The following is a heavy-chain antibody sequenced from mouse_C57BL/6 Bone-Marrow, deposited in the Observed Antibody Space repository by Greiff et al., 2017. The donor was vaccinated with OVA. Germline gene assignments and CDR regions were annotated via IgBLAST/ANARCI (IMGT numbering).Heavy chain of an antibody. CDR3: ARDTVGSLYAMDY. CDR2: ISDGGSYT. J-gene: IGHJ4*01. D-gene: IGHD1-1*01. CDR1: GFTFSSYA. Sequence: EVKLMESGGGLVKPGGSLKLSCAASGFTFSSYAMSWVRQTPEKRLEWVATISDGGSYTYYPDNVKGRFTISRDNAKNNLYLQMSHLKSEDTAMYYCARDTVGSLYAMDYWGQGTSVTVSS. V-gene: IGHV5-4*01.